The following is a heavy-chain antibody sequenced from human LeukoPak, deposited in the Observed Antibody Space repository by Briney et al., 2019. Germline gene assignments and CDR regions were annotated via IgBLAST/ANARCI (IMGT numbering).Heavy chain of an antibody. V-gene: IGHV4-34*01. J-gene: IGHJ4*02. CDR2: INHSGST. D-gene: IGHD6-13*01. CDR1: GGSFSGYY. Sequence: SETLSLTCAVYGGSFSGYYWSWIRQPPGKGLESIGEINHSGSTNYNPSLKSRVTISVDTSKNQFSLKLSSVTAADTAVYYCARGPYLLYSSSWEFDYWGQGTLVTVSS. CDR3: ARGPYLLYSSSWEFDY.